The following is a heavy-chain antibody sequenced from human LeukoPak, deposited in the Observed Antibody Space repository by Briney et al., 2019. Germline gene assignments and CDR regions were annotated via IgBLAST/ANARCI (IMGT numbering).Heavy chain of an antibody. D-gene: IGHD6-19*01. J-gene: IGHJ5*02. Sequence: SETLSLTCTVSGGSISSSSYYWGWIRQPPGKGLEWIGSIYYSGSTYYNPSLKSRVTISVDTFKNQFSLKLSSVTAADTAVYYCARGYSGYSSLNWFDPWGQGTLVTVSS. CDR1: GGSISSSSYY. CDR2: IYYSGST. V-gene: IGHV4-39*07. CDR3: ARGYSGYSSLNWFDP.